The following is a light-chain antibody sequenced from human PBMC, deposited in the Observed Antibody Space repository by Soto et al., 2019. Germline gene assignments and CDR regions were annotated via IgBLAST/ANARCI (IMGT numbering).Light chain of an antibody. CDR1: QSVSSY. CDR3: QQYAGSPRT. Sequence: EIVLTQSPATLSLSPGERATLSCRASQSVSSYLAWYQQKPGQAPRLLIYGASSRATGIPDRFSGSGSGTDFTLTISRLEPEDFAVYYCQQYAGSPRTFGQGT. V-gene: IGKV3-20*01. CDR2: GAS. J-gene: IGKJ1*01.